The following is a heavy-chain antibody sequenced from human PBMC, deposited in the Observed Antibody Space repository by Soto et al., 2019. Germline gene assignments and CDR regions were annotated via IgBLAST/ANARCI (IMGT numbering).Heavy chain of an antibody. CDR2: IYPGDSDT. J-gene: IGHJ6*03. D-gene: IGHD4-4*01. CDR1: GYSFTSYW. Sequence: GESLKISCKGSGYSFTSYWIGWVRQMPGKGLEWMGIIYPGDSDTRYSPSFQGQVTISADKSISTAYLQWSSLKASDTAMYYCARQARSNYYYYYYMDVWGKGTTVTVSS. V-gene: IGHV5-51*01. CDR3: ARQARSNYYYYYYMDV.